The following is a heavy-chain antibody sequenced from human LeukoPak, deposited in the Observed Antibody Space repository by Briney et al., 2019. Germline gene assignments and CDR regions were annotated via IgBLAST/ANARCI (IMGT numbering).Heavy chain of an antibody. J-gene: IGHJ6*03. D-gene: IGHD5-24*01. V-gene: IGHV3-64*01. Sequence: GGSLRLSCAASGFTFSSYAMHWVRQAPGKGLEYVSAISSNGGSTYYANSVKGRFTISRDNSKNTLYLQMGSLRAEDMAVYYCAREEMATIGNYYYMDVWGKGATVTVSS. CDR1: GFTFSSYA. CDR3: AREEMATIGNYYYMDV. CDR2: ISSNGGST.